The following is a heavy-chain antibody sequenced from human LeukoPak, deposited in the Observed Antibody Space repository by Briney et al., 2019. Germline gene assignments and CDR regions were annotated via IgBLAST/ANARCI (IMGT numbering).Heavy chain of an antibody. D-gene: IGHD3-22*01. CDR3: AKASVVITTTY. CDR1: GFTFSSYA. J-gene: IGHJ4*02. CDR2: ISGSVGST. Sequence: GGSLRLSCAASGFTFSSYAMSWVRQAPGKGLEWVSAISGSVGSTYYADSVKGRFTISRDNSKNTLYLQMNSLRAEDTAVYYCAKASVVITTTYWGQGTLVTVSS. V-gene: IGHV3-23*01.